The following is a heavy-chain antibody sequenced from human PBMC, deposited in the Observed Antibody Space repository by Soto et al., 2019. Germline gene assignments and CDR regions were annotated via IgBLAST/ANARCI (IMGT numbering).Heavy chain of an antibody. CDR2: ISGSGGST. CDR3: ASTRKNSSSWYYFDY. D-gene: IGHD6-13*01. Sequence: EVQLLESGGGLVQPGGSLRLSCAASGFTFSSYAMSWVRQAPGKGLEWVSAISGSGGSTYYADSVKGRFTISRDNSKNTLYLQMNSLRAEDTAVYYCASTRKNSSSWYYFDYWCQGPLVTVSS. CDR1: GFTFSSYA. J-gene: IGHJ4*02. V-gene: IGHV3-23*01.